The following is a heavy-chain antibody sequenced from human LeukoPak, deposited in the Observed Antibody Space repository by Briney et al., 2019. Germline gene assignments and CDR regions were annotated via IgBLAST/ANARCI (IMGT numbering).Heavy chain of an antibody. CDR3: ARLLSRYGPFDY. J-gene: IGHJ4*02. Sequence: SETLSLTCTVSGGSISSYYWSWIRQPPGKGLEWIGYIYYSGSTNYNPSLKSRVTISVDTSKNQFSLKLSSVTAADTAVYYCARLLSRYGPFDYWGRGTLVTVSS. CDR1: GGSISSYY. V-gene: IGHV4-59*08. D-gene: IGHD4-17*01. CDR2: IYYSGST.